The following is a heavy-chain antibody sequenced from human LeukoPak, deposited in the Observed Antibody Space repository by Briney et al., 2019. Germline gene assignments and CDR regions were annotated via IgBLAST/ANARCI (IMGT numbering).Heavy chain of an antibody. CDR2: ITSSSSTI. D-gene: IGHD3-3*01. CDR1: GFTFSSYS. Sequence: PGGSLRLSCAASGFTFSSYSMNWVRQAPGKGLEWVSYITSSSSTIYYADSVKGRFTISRDNAKNSLYLQMNSLRAEDTAVYYCARVPPTIFGVVDYWGQGTLVTVSS. CDR3: ARVPPTIFGVVDY. V-gene: IGHV3-48*01. J-gene: IGHJ4*02.